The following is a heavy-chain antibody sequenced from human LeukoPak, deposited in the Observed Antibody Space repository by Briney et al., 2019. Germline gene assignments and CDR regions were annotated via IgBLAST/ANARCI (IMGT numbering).Heavy chain of an antibody. CDR2: IYSGGST. CDR1: GFTFSSYA. J-gene: IGHJ4*02. CDR3: ARLPGRFDSSTWYGYY. V-gene: IGHV3-66*01. Sequence: GGSLRLSCAASGFTFSSYAMSWVRQAPGKGLEWVSVIYSGGSTYYADSVKGRFTISRDNSKNTLYLQMNSLRAEDTAVYYCARLPGRFDSSTWYGYYWGQGTLVTVSS. D-gene: IGHD6-13*01.